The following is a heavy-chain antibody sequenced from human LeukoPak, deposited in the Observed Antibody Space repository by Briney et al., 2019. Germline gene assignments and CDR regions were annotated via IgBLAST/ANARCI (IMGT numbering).Heavy chain of an antibody. D-gene: IGHD2-21*02. CDR1: AFTFSSYE. J-gene: IGHJ3*02. CDR2: ISRSGTNI. Sequence: PGGSLRLSCAASAFTFSSYEMNWVRQAPGKGVEWVSYISRSGTNIYYADSVKGRFTISRDNAKNSLYLQMNSLRTEDTAVYYCARDPATIMVVTDMNGFDIWGQGTLVTVSS. V-gene: IGHV3-48*03. CDR3: ARDPATIMVVTDMNGFDI.